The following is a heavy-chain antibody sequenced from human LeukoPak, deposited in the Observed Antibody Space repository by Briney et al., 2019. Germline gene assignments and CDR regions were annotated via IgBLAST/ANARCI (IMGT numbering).Heavy chain of an antibody. J-gene: IGHJ4*02. V-gene: IGHV1-8*01. CDR3: ARGHWGIQLWSYFDY. CDR1: GYTFTSYD. Sequence: ASVKVSCKASGYTFTSYDINWVRQATGQGLEWMGRMNPNSGNTGYAQKFQGRVTMTRNTSISTAYMELSSLRSEDTAVYYCARGHWGIQLWSYFDYWGQGTLVTVSS. CDR2: MNPNSGNT. D-gene: IGHD5-18*01.